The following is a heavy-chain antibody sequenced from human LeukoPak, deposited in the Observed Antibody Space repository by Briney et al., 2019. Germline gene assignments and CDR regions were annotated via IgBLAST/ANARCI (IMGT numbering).Heavy chain of an antibody. CDR1: GGSISSYY. D-gene: IGHD6-13*01. CDR2: IYYSGST. J-gene: IGHJ4*02. V-gene: IGHV4-59*01. CDR3: ARAAAGRGVDY. Sequence: SETLSLTCTVSGGSISSYYWSWIRQPPGKGLEWIGYIYYSGSTNYNPSLKSRVTISVDTSKNQLSLKLSSVTAADTAVYYCARAAAGRGVDYWGQGTLVTVSS.